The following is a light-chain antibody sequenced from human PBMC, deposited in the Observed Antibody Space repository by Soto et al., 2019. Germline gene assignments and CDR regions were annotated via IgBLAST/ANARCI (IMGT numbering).Light chain of an antibody. CDR3: QQYGSSGT. J-gene: IGKJ1*01. CDR1: QSVSRY. V-gene: IGKV3-20*01. CDR2: DVS. Sequence: PGERATVSCRASQSVSRYLAWYQQKPGQAPRLLIYDVSTRATGIPARFSGSGSGTVFTLTISRLEPEDFAVYYCQQYGSSGTFGQGTKVDIK.